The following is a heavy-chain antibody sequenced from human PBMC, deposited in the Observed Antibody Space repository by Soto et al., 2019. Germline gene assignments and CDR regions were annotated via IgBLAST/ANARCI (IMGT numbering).Heavy chain of an antibody. CDR2: TSAYNGNT. J-gene: IGHJ5*02. CDR3: ATVAVTYNWFDP. CDR1: GYTFISYG. Sequence: ASVKVSCKASGYTFISYGISWVRQAPGQGLEWMGWTSAYNGNTNYAQKLQGRVTLTTDTSTSTAYMELSSLRSEDTAVYYCATVAVTYNWFDPWGQGTLVPVSS. V-gene: IGHV1-18*01.